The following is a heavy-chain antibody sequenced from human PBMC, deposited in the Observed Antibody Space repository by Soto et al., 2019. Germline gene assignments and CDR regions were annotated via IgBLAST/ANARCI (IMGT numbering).Heavy chain of an antibody. V-gene: IGHV4-59*08. CDR1: GGSIGTYY. J-gene: IGHJ4*02. Sequence: PSESLALTCTVSGGSIGTYYWSWIRQHPGKGLEWIGYIYYSGSTNYNPSLKSRVTISVDTSKNQFSLKLNSMTAADTAVYYCARHNYGSGSTYFDYWGQGTLVTVSS. D-gene: IGHD3-10*01. CDR3: ARHNYGSGSTYFDY. CDR2: IYYSGST.